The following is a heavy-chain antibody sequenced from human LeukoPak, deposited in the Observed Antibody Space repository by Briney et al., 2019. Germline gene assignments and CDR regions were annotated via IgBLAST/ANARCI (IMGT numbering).Heavy chain of an antibody. V-gene: IGHV3-23*01. J-gene: IGHJ4*02. CDR1: GFTFTSYA. D-gene: IGHD2-21*01. CDR3: AKEGGLHIVVAIRPYYFDS. CDR2: ISGTGTYT. Sequence: GGSLRLSCAASGFTFTSYAMSWVRQAPGKGLGWVSTISGTGTYTFYADSVKGRFTISRDISTNTVYLQMNSLRVEDTAIYYCAKEGGLHIVVAIRPYYFDSWGQGALVTISS.